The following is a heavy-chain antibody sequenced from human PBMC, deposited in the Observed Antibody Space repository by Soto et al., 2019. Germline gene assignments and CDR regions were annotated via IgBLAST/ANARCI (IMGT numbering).Heavy chain of an antibody. CDR3: ARGPSTLTRFDH. CDR2: ISYDGSNK. Sequence: LSCAASGFTFSSYAMHWVRQAPGKGLEWVAVISYDGSNKYYADSVKGRFTISRDNSKNTLYLLMNSLRADDTAVYYCARGPSTLTRFDHWGQGTLVTVSS. CDR1: GFTFSSYA. V-gene: IGHV3-30-3*01. J-gene: IGHJ4*02. D-gene: IGHD2-15*01.